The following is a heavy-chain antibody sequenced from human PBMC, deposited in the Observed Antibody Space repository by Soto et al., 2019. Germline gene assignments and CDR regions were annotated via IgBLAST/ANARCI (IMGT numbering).Heavy chain of an antibody. Sequence: ASVKVSCKASGDTFASFGFSWVRQAPGQGLEWLGWISAYNGNTHYAQKVRDRVTLTTDTSTNTAYMDNLRAEDTAVYFCARGRGGVPVAADLDYWGQGTLVTVSS. CDR1: GDTFASFG. D-gene: IGHD3-10*01. J-gene: IGHJ4*02. CDR2: ISAYNGNT. CDR3: ARGRGGVPVAADLDY. V-gene: IGHV1-18*01.